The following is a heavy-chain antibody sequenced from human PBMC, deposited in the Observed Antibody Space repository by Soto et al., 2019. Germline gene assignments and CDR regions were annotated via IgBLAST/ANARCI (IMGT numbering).Heavy chain of an antibody. CDR2: MSPKTGNT. D-gene: IGHD7-27*01. J-gene: IGHJ4*02. V-gene: IGHV1-8*01. CDR3: ARGPPNWGFDL. Sequence: QVQLVQSGAEVKKPGASVKVSCKASGYTCTTYDIDRVRQATGQGLEWIGWMSPKTGNTGYAQNFQGRVTMTRNPSISTAYMELSSLTSEDTAVYYCARGPPNWGFDLWGQGTLVPVSS. CDR1: GYTCTTYD.